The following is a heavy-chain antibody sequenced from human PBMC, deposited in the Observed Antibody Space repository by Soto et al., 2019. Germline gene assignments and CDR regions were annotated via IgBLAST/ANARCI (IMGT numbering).Heavy chain of an antibody. CDR2: IIPIFGTA. Sequence: SVKVSCKASGGTFSSYSISWVRQAPGQGLEWMGGIIPIFGTANYAQKFQGRVTITADESTSTAYMELSSLRSEDTAVYYCARVTPLYSSGWYEEEGYFDYWGQGTLVTVS. CDR3: ARVTPLYSSGWYEEEGYFDY. V-gene: IGHV1-69*13. D-gene: IGHD6-19*01. CDR1: GGTFSSYS. J-gene: IGHJ4*02.